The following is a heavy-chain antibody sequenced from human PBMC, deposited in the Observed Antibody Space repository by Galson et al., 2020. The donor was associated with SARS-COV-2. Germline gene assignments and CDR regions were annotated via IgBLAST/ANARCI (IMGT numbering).Heavy chain of an antibody. D-gene: IGHD3-10*01. CDR2: ISYDGNDK. CDR3: AKSRGGADYYYYYGMDV. J-gene: IGHJ6*02. Sequence: GESLKISCATSGFTFVTYGIHWVRRAPGKGLEWVAVISYDGNDKHYADSVKGRFTISRDRSKKTVFLQMNSLTTEDTAVYYCAKSRGGADYYYYYGMDVWGRGTTVTVSS. V-gene: IGHV3-30*18. CDR1: GFTFVTYG.